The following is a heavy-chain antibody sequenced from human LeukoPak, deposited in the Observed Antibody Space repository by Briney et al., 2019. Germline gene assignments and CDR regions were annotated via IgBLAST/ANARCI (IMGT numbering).Heavy chain of an antibody. CDR1: GGSISSTNFY. CDR3: ARPTRSSLIDY. CDR2: IYYSWST. J-gene: IGHJ4*02. D-gene: IGHD6-6*01. V-gene: IGHV4-39*01. Sequence: PSETLSLTCTLSGGSISSTNFYWAWIRQPPGKGLEWIGSIYYSWSTSYNPSLKSRVTISVDTSQNQFSLRLSSVTAAGTALYYCARPTRSSLIDYWGQGTLVTVSS.